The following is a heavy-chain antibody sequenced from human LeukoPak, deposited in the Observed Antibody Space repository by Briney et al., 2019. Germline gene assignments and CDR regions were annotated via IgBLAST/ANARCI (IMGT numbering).Heavy chain of an antibody. D-gene: IGHD6-13*01. V-gene: IGHV3-11*01. CDR1: GFTFSDYF. CDR2: ITSSDSSV. Sequence: GGSLRLSCAASGFTFSDYFMSWIRQAPGKGLEWVSYITSSDSSVFYADSVQGRFTISRVNAKSSLYLQMNSLRPEDTAVYYCARDGVAAAGDDAFDIWGQGTMVTVSS. J-gene: IGHJ3*02. CDR3: ARDGVAAAGDDAFDI.